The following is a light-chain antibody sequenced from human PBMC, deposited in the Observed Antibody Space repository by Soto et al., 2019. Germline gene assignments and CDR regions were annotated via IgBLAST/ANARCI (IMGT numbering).Light chain of an antibody. CDR1: QSISNW. Sequence: DIQMTQSPSTLSASVGDRVTITCRASQSISNWLAWYQQKPGKAPQVLIYDASSLNPGVPSRFSGSGSGTEFARPVSYLQPDDFAPYYCHPYNGDPYTFGGGTRVE. CDR2: DAS. J-gene: IGKJ4*01. CDR3: HPYNGDPYT. V-gene: IGKV1-5*01.